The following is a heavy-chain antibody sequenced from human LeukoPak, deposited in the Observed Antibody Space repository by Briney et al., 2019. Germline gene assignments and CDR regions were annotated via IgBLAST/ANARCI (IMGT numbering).Heavy chain of an antibody. CDR3: ARVPPGYSSSWFDI. Sequence: PSETLSLTCTVSGGSTSSYYWSWIRQPAGKGLEWIGRIYTSGSTNYNPSLKSRVTMSVDTSKNQFSLKLSSVTAADTAVYYCARVPPGYSSSWFDIWGQGTMVTVSS. CDR1: GGSTSSYY. D-gene: IGHD6-13*01. J-gene: IGHJ3*02. V-gene: IGHV4-4*07. CDR2: IYTSGST.